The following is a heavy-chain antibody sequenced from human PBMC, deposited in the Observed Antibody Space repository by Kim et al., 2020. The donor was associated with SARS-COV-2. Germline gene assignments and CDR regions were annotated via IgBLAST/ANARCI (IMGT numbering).Heavy chain of an antibody. CDR3: ARHEGNYYYYGMDV. CDR2: IYYSGST. J-gene: IGHJ6*02. CDR1: GGSISSQY. V-gene: IGHV4-59*08. Sequence: SETLSLTCTVSGGSISSQYWSWIRQPPGKGLEWIGYIYYSGSTNYNPSLKSRVTISVDTSKNQFSLKLSSVTAADTAVYYCARHEGNYYYYGMDVWGQGT.